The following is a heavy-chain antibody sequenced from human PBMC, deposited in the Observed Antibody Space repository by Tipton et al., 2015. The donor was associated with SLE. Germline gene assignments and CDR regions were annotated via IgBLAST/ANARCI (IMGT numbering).Heavy chain of an antibody. CDR1: GVSISTSRYY. V-gene: IGHV4-39*07. CDR2: LYAGGST. J-gene: IGHJ3*02. CDR3: ARAPMVITAFDI. Sequence: TLSLTCSVSGVSISTSRYYWGWIRQSPGQGLEWVGSLYAGGSTYFHPSLKSRVTISVDTSKMQFSLRLTSVTAADTAVYYCARAPMVITAFDIWGQGTMVTVSS. D-gene: IGHD2/OR15-2a*01.